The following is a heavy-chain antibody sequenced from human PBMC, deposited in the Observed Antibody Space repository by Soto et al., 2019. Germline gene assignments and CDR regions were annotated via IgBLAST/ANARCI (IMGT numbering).Heavy chain of an antibody. Sequence: QVLLVQSGAEVKKPGSSVKVSCKASGGTFSSYAISWVRQAPGQGLEWMGGIIPIFGTANYAQKFQGRVTITADESTSTAYMALSRLRSEDTAVYYGASSSIAARSYNWFDPWGQGTLVTVSS. CDR1: GGTFSSYA. J-gene: IGHJ5*02. CDR2: IIPIFGTA. V-gene: IGHV1-69*01. D-gene: IGHD6-6*01. CDR3: ASSSIAARSYNWFDP.